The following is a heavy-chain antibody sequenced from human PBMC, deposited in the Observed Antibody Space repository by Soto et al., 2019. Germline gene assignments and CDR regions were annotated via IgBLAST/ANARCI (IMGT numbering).Heavy chain of an antibody. D-gene: IGHD1-7*01. CDR2: ISSSGSTI. CDR1: GFTFSSYE. V-gene: IGHV3-48*03. J-gene: IGHJ6*02. CDR3: ARDPELTTHYYYYGMDV. Sequence: GGSLRLSCAASGFTFSSYEMNWVRQAPGKGLEWVSYISSSGSTIYYADSVKGRFTISRDNAKNSPYLQMNSLRAEDTAVYYCARDPELTTHYYYYGMDVWGQGTTVTVSS.